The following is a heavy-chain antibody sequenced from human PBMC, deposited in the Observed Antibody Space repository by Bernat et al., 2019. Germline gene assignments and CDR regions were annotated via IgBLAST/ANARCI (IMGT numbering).Heavy chain of an antibody. D-gene: IGHD5-12*01. Sequence: EVQLVESGGGLVQPGRFLRLSCAASGFTFDDFAMHWVRHASGKGLEWVSGISWNSGGIVYAVSVKGRFTISRDNAKVSLYLQMNSLTAEDTALYYCAKHSGHDLARGLEYYFDYWGQGTLVTVSS. CDR3: AKHSGHDLARGLEYYFDY. V-gene: IGHV3-9*01. CDR2: ISWNSGGI. J-gene: IGHJ4*02. CDR1: GFTFDDFA.